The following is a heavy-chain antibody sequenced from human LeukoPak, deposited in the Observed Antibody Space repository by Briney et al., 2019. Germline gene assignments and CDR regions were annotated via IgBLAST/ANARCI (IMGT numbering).Heavy chain of an antibody. V-gene: IGHV3-21*01. Sequence: GGSLRLSCAASGFTFSSYSMNWVRQAPGKGLEWVSSISSSSSYIYYADSVKGRFTISRDNAKNSLYLQMNSLRAEDTAVYYCASSVVPAAMGHDAFDIWGQGTMVTVSS. D-gene: IGHD2-2*01. CDR3: ASSVVPAAMGHDAFDI. CDR1: GFTFSSYS. CDR2: ISSSSSYI. J-gene: IGHJ3*02.